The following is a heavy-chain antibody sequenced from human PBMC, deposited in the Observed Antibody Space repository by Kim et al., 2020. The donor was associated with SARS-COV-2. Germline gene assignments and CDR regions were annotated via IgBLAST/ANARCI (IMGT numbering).Heavy chain of an antibody. Sequence: GGSLRLSCVASGFKFSIYWMHWVRQAPGKGLVWVSRINNDGSSSIYADSVKGRFTISRDNAKNTLYLQMNSLRAEDTAVYYCARDGDVGEGYKSDLFPDYWGQGSLVTVSS. CDR3: ARDGDVGEGYKSDLFPDY. D-gene: IGHD2-21*01. V-gene: IGHV3-74*01. J-gene: IGHJ4*02. CDR2: INNDGSSS. CDR1: GFKFSIYW.